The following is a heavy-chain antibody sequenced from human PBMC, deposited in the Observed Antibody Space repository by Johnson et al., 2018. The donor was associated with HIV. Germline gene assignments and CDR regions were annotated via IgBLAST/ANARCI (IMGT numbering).Heavy chain of an antibody. J-gene: IGHJ3*02. D-gene: IGHD3-10*01. CDR3: ARGEGRGAFDI. CDR1: GFIFSNAW. CDR2: IKSKADGETT. V-gene: IGHV3-15*01. Sequence: VQLVESGGGLIEPGGSLRLSCAASGFIFSNAWMTWVRQAPGKGLEWVGRIKSKADGETTDYAAPVRGRFSISRDDSQDTLYLQMDSLKTEDTALYYCARGEGRGAFDIWGQGTMVTVSS.